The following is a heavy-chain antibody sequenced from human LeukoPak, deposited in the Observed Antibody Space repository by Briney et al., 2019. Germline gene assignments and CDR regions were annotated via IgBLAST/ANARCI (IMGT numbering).Heavy chain of an antibody. CDR1: GGTFSSYA. CDR3: AFASDYDILTGYYRGPGFDY. V-gene: IGHV1-69*06. Sequence: SVKVSCKASGGTFSSYAISWVRQAPGQGLEWMGGIIPMFGTANYAQKFQGRVTITADKSTSTAYMELSSLRSEDTAVYYCAFASDYDILTGYYRGPGFDYWGQGTLVTVSS. D-gene: IGHD3-9*01. J-gene: IGHJ4*02. CDR2: IIPMFGTA.